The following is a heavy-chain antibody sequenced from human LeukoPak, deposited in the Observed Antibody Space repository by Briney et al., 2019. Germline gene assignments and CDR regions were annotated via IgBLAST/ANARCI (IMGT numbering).Heavy chain of an antibody. CDR2: IIPILGIA. CDR1: GGTFSSYT. CDR3: AREGNSSTVWFDP. Sequence: GASVKVSCKASGGTFSSYTISWVRQAPGQGLEWRGRIIPILGIANYAQKFQGRVTITADKSTSTAYMELSSLRSEDTAVYYCAREGNSSTVWFDPWGQGTLVTVSS. J-gene: IGHJ5*02. V-gene: IGHV1-69*04. D-gene: IGHD6-13*01.